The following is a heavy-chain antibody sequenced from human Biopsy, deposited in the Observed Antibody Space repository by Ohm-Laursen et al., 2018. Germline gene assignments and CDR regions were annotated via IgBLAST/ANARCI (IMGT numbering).Heavy chain of an antibody. D-gene: IGHD6-13*01. CDR2: INEAGSQK. V-gene: IGHV3-7*01. CDR3: TSYSRHRSPGDRHDP. Sequence: GSLRVCFPPSGCTLPDYWMTWLGQTPGRGPAWVAKINEAGSQKYYLDSVQARFTFSRDNAKNSLFLQMNSLNPEDTAVYYCTSYSRHRSPGDRHDPWGQGTLVTVS. CDR1: GCTLPDYW. J-gene: IGHJ5*02.